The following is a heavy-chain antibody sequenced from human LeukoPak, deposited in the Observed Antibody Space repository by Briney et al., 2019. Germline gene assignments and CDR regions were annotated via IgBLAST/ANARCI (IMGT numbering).Heavy chain of an antibody. CDR2: INPNNGGT. J-gene: IGHJ1*01. Sequence: GASVKVSCKASGYTFTGYYMHWVRQAPGQGLEWMGWINPNNGGTNYAQKFQGRVTMARDTSISTAYMELSRLRSDDTAVYYCARVGDIVVVVAATPRHFQHWGQGTLVTVSS. D-gene: IGHD2-15*01. CDR3: ARVGDIVVVVAATPRHFQH. CDR1: GYTFTGYY. V-gene: IGHV1-2*02.